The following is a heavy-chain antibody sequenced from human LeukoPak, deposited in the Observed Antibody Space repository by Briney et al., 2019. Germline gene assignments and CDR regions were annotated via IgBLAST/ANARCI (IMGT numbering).Heavy chain of an antibody. V-gene: IGHV3-7*01. J-gene: IGHJ4*02. CDR2: IKQDGREK. CDR1: GFTFSSYW. Sequence: GGSLRLSSAASGFTFSSYWMSWVRQAPGKGLEWVANIKQDGREKYYVDSVKGRFTISRDNAKNSLYLQMNSLRAEDTAVYYCAADQWLDNSYWGQGTLVTVSS. D-gene: IGHD6-19*01. CDR3: AADQWLDNSY.